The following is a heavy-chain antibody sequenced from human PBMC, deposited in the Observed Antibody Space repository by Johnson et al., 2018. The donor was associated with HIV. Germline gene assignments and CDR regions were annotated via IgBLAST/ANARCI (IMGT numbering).Heavy chain of an antibody. Sequence: EKLVESGGGLVQPGGSLRLSCAASGFTFDDYGMTWVRQATGKGLEWVSGINWNGGSTGYDDSVKGRFPISRDNARNSLYLQMHSLRAEDTSVYYCAKGLKLGSGDDAFDIWGQGTMVTVSS. CDR3: AKGLKLGSGDDAFDI. CDR1: GFTFDDYG. V-gene: IGHV3-20*04. D-gene: IGHD7-27*01. CDR2: INWNGGST. J-gene: IGHJ3*02.